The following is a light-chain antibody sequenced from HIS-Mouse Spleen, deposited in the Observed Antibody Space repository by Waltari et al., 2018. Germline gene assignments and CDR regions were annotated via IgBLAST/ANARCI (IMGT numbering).Light chain of an antibody. CDR1: SSTIGNNY. V-gene: IGLV1-51*01. CDR3: GTWDSSLSAYYV. CDR2: DTK. J-gene: IGLJ1*01. Sequence: QSVLTQPPSVSAAPGQQVTISCSGSSSTIGNNYVSWYQQLPGTAPKLLIYDTKKRPEGIPDRFSSSKAGTSATLGITGLQTGDEADYYCGTWDSSLSAYYVFGTGTKVTVL.